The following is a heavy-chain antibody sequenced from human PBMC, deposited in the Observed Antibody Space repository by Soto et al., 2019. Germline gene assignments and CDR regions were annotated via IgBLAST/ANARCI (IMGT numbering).Heavy chain of an antibody. CDR1: GYTFTSYG. V-gene: IGHV1-18*01. J-gene: IGHJ4*02. Sequence: QVQLVQSGAEVKKPGASVKVSCKASGYTFTSYGISWVRQAPGQGLEWVGWISAYNGNTNYAQKLQGRVTMTTDTSTSTAYMELRSLRSDDTAVYYCARDLSSGYCSGGSCSFDFWGQGTLVTVSS. D-gene: IGHD2-15*01. CDR2: ISAYNGNT. CDR3: ARDLSSGYCSGGSCSFDF.